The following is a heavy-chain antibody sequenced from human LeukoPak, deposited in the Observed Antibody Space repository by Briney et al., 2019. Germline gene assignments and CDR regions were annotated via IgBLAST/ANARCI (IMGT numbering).Heavy chain of an antibody. D-gene: IGHD4-17*01. CDR1: GGSISSYY. Sequence: SETLSLTCTVSGGSISSYYWSWIRQPPGKGLEWIGYIYYSGSTNYNPSLKSRVTISVGTSKNQFSLKLSSVTAAGTAVYYCARLYGDYYGDAFDIWGQGTMVTVSS. J-gene: IGHJ3*02. CDR3: ARLYGDYYGDAFDI. V-gene: IGHV4-59*01. CDR2: IYYSGST.